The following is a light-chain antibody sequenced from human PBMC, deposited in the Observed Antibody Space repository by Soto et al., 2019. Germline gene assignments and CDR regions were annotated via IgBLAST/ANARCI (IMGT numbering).Light chain of an antibody. CDR1: SRDVGGYNY. CDR2: HVS. J-gene: IGLJ1*01. V-gene: IGLV2-14*01. CDR3: YSYTTSCTHV. Sequence: QSVLTQPASVSGSPGQSITISCTGTSRDVGGYNYVSWYQQHPAKVPKLMIYHVSNRPSGVSDRFSGSKSGNTASLTISGLQAYDEGDYSCYSYTTSCTHVFGTVTKVTVL.